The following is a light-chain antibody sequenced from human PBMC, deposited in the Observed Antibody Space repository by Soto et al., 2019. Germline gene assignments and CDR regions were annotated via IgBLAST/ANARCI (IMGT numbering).Light chain of an antibody. Sequence: DIQMTQSPSTLSASVGGRVTITCRASQSVGTWVAWYQQKPGKAPKLLIFGASNLESGVPSRFSGSGSGTEFNLTIATLQPEDLENYFCQHYHRNMWSFGPGTKV. CDR3: QHYHRNMWS. V-gene: IGKV1-5*01. J-gene: IGKJ1*01. CDR2: GAS. CDR1: QSVGTW.